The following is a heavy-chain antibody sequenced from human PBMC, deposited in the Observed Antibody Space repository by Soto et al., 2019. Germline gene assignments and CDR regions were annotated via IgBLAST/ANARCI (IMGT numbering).Heavy chain of an antibody. CDR3: ARGSNAGLDY. CDR1: GYTFRAYS. V-gene: IGHV1-3*01. CDR2: INGVNGNT. Sequence: VQVVQSGAEVNKPGASVKVSCKASGYTFRAYSMNWVRQAPGQRLEWMGWINGVNGNTEYSQTFQGRVTITRDTSASIAYMELSSLRPEDTAVYYCARGSNAGLDYGGQGTLVTVSS. D-gene: IGHD4-4*01. J-gene: IGHJ4*02.